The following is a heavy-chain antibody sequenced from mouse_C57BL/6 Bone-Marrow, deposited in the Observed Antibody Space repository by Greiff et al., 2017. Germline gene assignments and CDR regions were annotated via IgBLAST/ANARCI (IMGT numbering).Heavy chain of an antibody. D-gene: IGHD2-5*01. Sequence: QVQLQQPGAELVMPGASVKLSCKASGYTFTSYWMHWVKQRPGQGLEWIGEIDPSDSYTNYNQKFKGKSTLTVDKSSSTAYMQLSSLTSADSAVYYCARGNSKGGYAMDYWGQGTSVTVSS. V-gene: IGHV1-69*01. CDR3: ARGNSKGGYAMDY. CDR2: IDPSDSYT. J-gene: IGHJ4*01. CDR1: GYTFTSYW.